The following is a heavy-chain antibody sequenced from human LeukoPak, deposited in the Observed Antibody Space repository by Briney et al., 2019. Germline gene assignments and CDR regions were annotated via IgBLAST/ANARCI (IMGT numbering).Heavy chain of an antibody. D-gene: IGHD6-19*01. CDR3: ARRNSGSSGWDYYFDY. Sequence: ASVKVSCKASGGTFSSYAISWVRQAPGQGLEWMGGIIPIFGTANYAQKFQGRVTITVDESTSTAYMELSSLRSEDTAVYYCARRNSGSSGWDYYFDYWGQGTLVTVSS. V-gene: IGHV1-69*13. CDR2: IIPIFGTA. CDR1: GGTFSSYA. J-gene: IGHJ4*02.